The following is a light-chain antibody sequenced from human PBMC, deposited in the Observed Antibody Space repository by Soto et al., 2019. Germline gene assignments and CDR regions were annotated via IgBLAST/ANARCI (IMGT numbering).Light chain of an antibody. CDR2: GSS. J-gene: IGKJ5*01. V-gene: IGKV3-20*01. Sequence: EIVLTQSPDTLSLSPGERATLSCRASQSVSSNYVAWYQQKPGQAPRLLTHGSSSRATGVPDRVSGSGSGTDSTLTFRMLGSEDLALYHPQSYGRSLLIPFGQGTRLEIK. CDR1: QSVSSNY. CDR3: QSYGRSLLIP.